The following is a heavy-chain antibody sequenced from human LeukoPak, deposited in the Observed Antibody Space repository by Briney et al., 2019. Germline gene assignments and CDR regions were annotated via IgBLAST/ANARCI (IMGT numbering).Heavy chain of an antibody. V-gene: IGHV3-30*02. CDR2: IRYDGSNK. D-gene: IGHD1-26*01. J-gene: IGHJ4*02. CDR1: GFTFSSYG. Sequence: GGSLRLSCAASGFTFSSYGMHWVRQAPGKGLEWVAFIRYDGSNKYYADSVKGRFTISRDNSKNTLYLQMNSLRAEDTAVYYCAKGLGAGNFNFDYWGQGTLVAVSS. CDR3: AKGLGAGNFNFDY.